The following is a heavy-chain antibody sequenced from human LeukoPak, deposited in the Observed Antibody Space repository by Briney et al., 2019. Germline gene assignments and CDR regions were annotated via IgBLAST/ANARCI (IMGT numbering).Heavy chain of an antibody. J-gene: IGHJ4*02. CDR1: GFTFSSYA. Sequence: GGSLRLSCAASGFTFSSYAMSWVRQAPGKGLEWVSAISGSGGSTYYADSVKGRFTISRDNSKNTLYLQMNSLRAEDTAVYYCAKGGYYYDSSGYYLYYFDYWASEPWSPSAQ. D-gene: IGHD3-22*01. CDR2: ISGSGGST. CDR3: AKGGYYYDSSGYYLYYFDY. V-gene: IGHV3-23*01.